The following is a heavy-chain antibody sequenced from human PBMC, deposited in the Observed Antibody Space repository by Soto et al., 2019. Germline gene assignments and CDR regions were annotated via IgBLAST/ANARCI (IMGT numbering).Heavy chain of an antibody. CDR2: MSSSSSYT. Sequence: QVQLVESGGGLVKPGGSLRLSCAASGFTFSDYYMSWIRQAPGKGLEWVSYMSSSSSYTNYADSVKGRFTISRDNAKNSLYLQMNSLRAEDTAVYYCARKGADYYDSSGYYGYFYGMDVWGQGTTVTVSS. CDR3: ARKGADYYDSSGYYGYFYGMDV. V-gene: IGHV3-11*06. D-gene: IGHD3-22*01. CDR1: GFTFSDYY. J-gene: IGHJ6*02.